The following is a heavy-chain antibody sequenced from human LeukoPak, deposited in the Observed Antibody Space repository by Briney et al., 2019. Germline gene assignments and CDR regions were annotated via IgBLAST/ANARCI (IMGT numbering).Heavy chain of an antibody. D-gene: IGHD3-10*01. Sequence: AETLCLTCTASGCSISSYYMSWIRQPPGKGLEWIGYIYYNGSTNYNPSLKSRVTISVDTSKNQFSLKLSSVTAADTAVYYCAGDYGSGSYYYYWGQGTLVTVSS. CDR3: AGDYGSGSYYYY. CDR2: IYYNGST. CDR1: GCSISSYY. V-gene: IGHV4-59*01. J-gene: IGHJ4*02.